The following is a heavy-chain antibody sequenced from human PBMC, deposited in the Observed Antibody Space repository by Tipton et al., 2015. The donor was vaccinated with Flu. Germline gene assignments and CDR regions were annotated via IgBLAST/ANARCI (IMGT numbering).Heavy chain of an antibody. CDR2: VQYTGYT. D-gene: IGHD6-19*01. CDR1: GSSISGFY. Sequence: LVQPSETLSLTCTVSGSSISGFYWGWVRQFPGNALEWIGYVQYTGYTNYNPSLRSRVTISLETSKNQFSLKLSSVIPADTAVYYCVRAVSGTGPDYWGQGTLLTVSS. J-gene: IGHJ4*02. CDR3: VRAVSGTGPDY. V-gene: IGHV4-59*01.